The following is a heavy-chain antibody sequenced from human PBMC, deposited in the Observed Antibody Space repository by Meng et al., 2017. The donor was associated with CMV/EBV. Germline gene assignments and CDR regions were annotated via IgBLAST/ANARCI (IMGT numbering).Heavy chain of an antibody. Sequence: SETLSLTCTVSGYSISSGYYWGWIRQPPGEGLEWIGSIYHSGSTYYNPSLKSRVTISVDTSKNQFSLKLSSVTAADTAVYYCARGISEAGPFDYWGQGTLVTVSS. CDR2: IYHSGST. CDR3: ARGISEAGPFDY. CDR1: GYSISSGYY. J-gene: IGHJ4*02. D-gene: IGHD6-19*01. V-gene: IGHV4-38-2*02.